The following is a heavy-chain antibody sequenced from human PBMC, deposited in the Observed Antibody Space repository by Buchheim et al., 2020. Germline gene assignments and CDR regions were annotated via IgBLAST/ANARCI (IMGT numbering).Heavy chain of an antibody. CDR1: GYTFTSYY. D-gene: IGHD3/OR15-3a*01. J-gene: IGHJ6*02. V-gene: IGHV1-46*01. CDR2: INPSGGST. Sequence: QVQLVQSGAEVKKPGASVKVSCKASGYTFTSYYMHWVRQAPGQGLEWMGIINPSGGSTSYAQKFQGRVTMTRDTATRTVYMELSSLRSEDTAVYYCARDLGLTTHINGMDVWGQGTT. CDR3: ARDLGLTTHINGMDV.